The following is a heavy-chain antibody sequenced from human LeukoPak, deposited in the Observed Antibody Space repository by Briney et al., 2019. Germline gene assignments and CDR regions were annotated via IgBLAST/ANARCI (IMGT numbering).Heavy chain of an antibody. J-gene: IGHJ4*02. Sequence: GASVKVSCKASGCTFTSYGISWVRQAPGQGLEWMGWISAYNGNTNYAQKLQGRVTMTTDTSTSTAYMELRSLRSDDTAVYYCARLRYYYDSSGPAPFDYWGQGTLVTVSS. CDR2: ISAYNGNT. V-gene: IGHV1-18*01. CDR3: ARLRYYYDSSGPAPFDY. D-gene: IGHD3-22*01. CDR1: GCTFTSYG.